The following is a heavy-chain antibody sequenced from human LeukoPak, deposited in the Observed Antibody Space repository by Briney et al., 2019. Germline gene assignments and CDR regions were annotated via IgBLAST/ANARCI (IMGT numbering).Heavy chain of an antibody. CDR1: GFTFSSYG. D-gene: IGHD5-18*01. V-gene: IGHV3-30*18. Sequence: PGGSLRLSCAASGFTFSSYGMHWVRQAPGKGLEWVAVISYDGSNKYYADSVKGRFTISRDNSKNTLYLQMNSLRAEDTAVYYCANFPVDIATLFDYWGQGTLVTVSS. J-gene: IGHJ4*02. CDR2: ISYDGSNK. CDR3: ANFPVDIATLFDY.